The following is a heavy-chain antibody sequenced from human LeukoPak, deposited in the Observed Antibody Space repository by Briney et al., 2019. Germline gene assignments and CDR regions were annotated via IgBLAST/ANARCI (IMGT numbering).Heavy chain of an antibody. J-gene: IGHJ6*03. D-gene: IGHD3-22*01. CDR1: GGSISNYY. CDR2: IYYSGST. Sequence: SETLSLTCTVSGGSISNYYWSWIRQPPGKGLEWIGYIYYSGSTNYNPSLKSRATISVDTSKNQFSLKLSSVTAADTAVYYCAKGSGYQGGYYYYMDVWGKGTTVTVSS. V-gene: IGHV4-59*01. CDR3: AKGSGYQGGYYYYMDV.